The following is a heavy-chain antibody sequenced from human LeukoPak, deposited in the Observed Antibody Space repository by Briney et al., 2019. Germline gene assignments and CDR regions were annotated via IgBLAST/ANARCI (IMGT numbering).Heavy chain of an antibody. V-gene: IGHV4-59*01. J-gene: IGHJ6*03. CDR2: MSHSGNT. CDR3: ARYGTKGYYMDV. D-gene: IGHD1-1*01. CDR1: GGSISSYY. Sequence: SETLSLTRTVSGGSISSYYWSWIRQPPGKGLEWIGYMSHSGNTNYNPSLKSRVSLSVDTSKKQLSLKLSSVTAADTAVYYCARYGTKGYYMDVWGKGTTVTISS.